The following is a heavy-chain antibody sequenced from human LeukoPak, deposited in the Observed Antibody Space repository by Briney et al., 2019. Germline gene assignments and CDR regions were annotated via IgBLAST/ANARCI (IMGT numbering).Heavy chain of an antibody. Sequence: SQTLSLTCAISGDSVSSNSAAWNWIRQSPSRGLEWLGRTYYRSKWYNDYAVSVKSRITINPDTSKNQFSLQLNSVTPEDTAVYYCARVGLIAVAGWDAFDIWGQGTMVTVSS. CDR3: ARVGLIAVAGWDAFDI. D-gene: IGHD6-19*01. CDR1: GDSVSSNSAA. J-gene: IGHJ3*02. V-gene: IGHV6-1*01. CDR2: TYYRSKWYN.